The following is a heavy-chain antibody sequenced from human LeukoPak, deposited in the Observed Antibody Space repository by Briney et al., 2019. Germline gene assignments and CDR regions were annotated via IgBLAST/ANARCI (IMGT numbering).Heavy chain of an antibody. CDR3: ASRTGTTFGSHWFDP. CDR2: ISGSGGST. D-gene: IGHD1-7*01. Sequence: GGSLRLSCAASGFTFSSYAMSWVRQAPGKGLEWVSAISGSGGSTYYADSVKGRFTISRDNAKNSLYLQMNSLRAEDTAVYYCASRTGTTFGSHWFDPWGQGTLVTVSS. J-gene: IGHJ5*02. V-gene: IGHV3-23*01. CDR1: GFTFSSYA.